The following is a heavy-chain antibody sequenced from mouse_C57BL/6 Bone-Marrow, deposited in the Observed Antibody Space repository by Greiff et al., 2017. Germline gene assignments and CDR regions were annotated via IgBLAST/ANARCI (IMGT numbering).Heavy chain of an antibody. V-gene: IGHV1-19*01. CDR1: GYTFTDYY. CDR3: AREGYYYSNLAY. D-gene: IGHD2-5*01. Sequence: VQLQQSGPVLVKPGASVKMSCKASGYTFTDYYMNWVKQSHGKSLEWIGVINPYNGGTSYNQKFKGKATLTVDKSSSTAYMELNSLTSDDSAVYYCAREGYYYSNLAYWGQGTLVTVSA. J-gene: IGHJ3*01. CDR2: INPYNGGT.